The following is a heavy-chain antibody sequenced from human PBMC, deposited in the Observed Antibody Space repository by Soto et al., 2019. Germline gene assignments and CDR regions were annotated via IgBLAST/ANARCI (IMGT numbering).Heavy chain of an antibody. D-gene: IGHD3-22*01. V-gene: IGHV4-39*01. J-gene: IGHJ3*02. CDR2: IYYSGST. Sequence: SETLSLTCTVSGGSISSSSYYWGWIRQPPGKGLEWIGSIYYSGSTYYNPSLKSRITISVDTSKSQFSLKLSSVTAADTAVYYCARNYDSSAPGAFDIWGQGTMVTVSS. CDR3: ARNYDSSAPGAFDI. CDR1: GGSISSSSYY.